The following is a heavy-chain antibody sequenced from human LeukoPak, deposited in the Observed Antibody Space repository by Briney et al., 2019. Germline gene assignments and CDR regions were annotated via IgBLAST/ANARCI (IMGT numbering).Heavy chain of an antibody. CDR2: IYYSGST. J-gene: IGHJ5*02. CDR1: GGSISSGDYY. Sequence: PSETLSLTCTVSGGSISSGDYYWSWIRQPPGKGLEWIGSIYYSGSTYYNPSLKSRVTISVDTSKNQFSLKLSSVTAADTAVYYCARVSSYYGSGSYYGWFDPWGQGTLVTVSS. CDR3: ARVSSYYGSGSYYGWFDP. V-gene: IGHV4-39*01. D-gene: IGHD3-10*01.